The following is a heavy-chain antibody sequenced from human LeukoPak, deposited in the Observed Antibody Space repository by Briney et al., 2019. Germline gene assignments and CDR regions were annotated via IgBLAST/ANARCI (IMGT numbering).Heavy chain of an antibody. J-gene: IGHJ4*02. CDR2: ISGSGGST. V-gene: IGHV3-23*01. D-gene: IGHD2-21*01. CDR3: AKERGGEFDY. Sequence: GGSLRLSCAASGFTFSSYGMSWVRQAPGKGLEWVSAISGSGGSTYYADSVKGRFTISRGNSKNTLYLQMNSLRAEDTAIYYCAKERGGEFDYWGQGTLVTVSS. CDR1: GFTFSSYG.